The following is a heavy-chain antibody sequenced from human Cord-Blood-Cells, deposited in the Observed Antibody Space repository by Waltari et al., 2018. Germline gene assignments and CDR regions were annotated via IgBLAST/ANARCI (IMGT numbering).Heavy chain of an antibody. Sequence: QVQLQQWGAGLLKPSETLSLTCAVYGGSFSGYYWSWIRQPPGKGLEWIGEINHSGSTNYNPSLKSRVTISVDTSKNQFSLKLSSVTAADTAVYYCARGHSSNWYAYWGQGTLVTVSS. D-gene: IGHD6-13*01. CDR3: ARGHSSNWYAY. CDR2: INHSGST. J-gene: IGHJ5*01. CDR1: GGSFSGYY. V-gene: IGHV4-34*01.